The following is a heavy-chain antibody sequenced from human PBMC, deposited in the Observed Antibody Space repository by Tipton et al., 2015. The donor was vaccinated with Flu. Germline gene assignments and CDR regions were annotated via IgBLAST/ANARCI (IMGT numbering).Heavy chain of an antibody. CDR1: GFSFSGYW. D-gene: IGHD3-16*02. V-gene: IGHV3-7*01. J-gene: IGHJ6*02. CDR3: VNECGGYPPSCRCGMDV. Sequence: SLRLSCAASGFSFSGYWMSWVRQAPGQGLEWAANIKQDGSAKYNVTSVKGRFTISIDNVKNSLYLQMKSLRGEDTAVYYCVNECGGYPPSCRCGMDVWGQGTTVAFSS. CDR2: IKQDGSAK.